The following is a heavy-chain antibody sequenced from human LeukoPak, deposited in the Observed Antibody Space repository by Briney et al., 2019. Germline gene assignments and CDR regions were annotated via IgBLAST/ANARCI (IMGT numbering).Heavy chain of an antibody. D-gene: IGHD7-27*01. V-gene: IGHV3-53*01. CDR2: IYSGGST. Sequence: GGSLRLSCVVSGFTVSSNYMSWVRQAPGKGLEWVSIIYSGGSTYYADSVEGRFTISRDNSKNTVYLQMNSLRAEDTAVYYCARANSATIPGVAPWGQGTLVTVSS. CDR1: GFTVSSNY. CDR3: ARANSATIPGVAP. J-gene: IGHJ5*02.